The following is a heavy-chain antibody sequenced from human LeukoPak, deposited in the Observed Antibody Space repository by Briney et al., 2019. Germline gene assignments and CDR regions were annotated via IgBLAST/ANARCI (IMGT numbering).Heavy chain of an antibody. CDR1: GGSISSYY. V-gene: IGHV4-59*01. Sequence: PSETLSLTCTVSGGSISSYYWSWIRQPPGMGPEWIGYIYYSGSTKYSPSLNSRVTISVDTSKNQFSLKLSSVTAADTAVYYCARATPPLRAAFDIWGQGTMVTVSS. CDR2: IYYSGST. J-gene: IGHJ3*02. CDR3: ARATPPLRAAFDI.